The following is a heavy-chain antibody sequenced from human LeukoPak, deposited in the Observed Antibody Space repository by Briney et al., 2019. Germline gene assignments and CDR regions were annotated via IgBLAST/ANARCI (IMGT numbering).Heavy chain of an antibody. V-gene: IGHV1-8*01. CDR2: MSPNSGNT. CDR1: GYTFTSYD. D-gene: IGHD5-24*01. CDR3: ARAEMATTHAFDI. Sequence: ASVKVSCKASGYTFTSYDINWVRQATGQGLEWMGWMSPNSGNTGYAQKFQGRVTMTRNTSISTAYMELSSLRSEDTAVYYCARAEMATTHAFDIWGQGTMVTVSS. J-gene: IGHJ3*02.